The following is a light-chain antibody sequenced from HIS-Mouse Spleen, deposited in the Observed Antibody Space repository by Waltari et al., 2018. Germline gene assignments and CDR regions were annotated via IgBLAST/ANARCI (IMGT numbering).Light chain of an antibody. CDR1: SSDVGGYNY. CDR3: CSYAGSYTV. Sequence: QSALTQPRSVSGSPGQSVTISYTGTSSDVGGYNYVSWFQQHPGKAPKHMIYDVSKRPSGVPDRFSGSKSGNTASLTISGLQAEDEADYYCCSYAGSYTVFGGGTKLTVL. CDR2: DVS. J-gene: IGLJ3*02. V-gene: IGLV2-11*01.